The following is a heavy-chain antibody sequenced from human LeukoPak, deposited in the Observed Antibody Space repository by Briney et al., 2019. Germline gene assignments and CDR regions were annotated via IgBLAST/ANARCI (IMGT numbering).Heavy chain of an antibody. J-gene: IGHJ4*02. CDR3: ARVVVTRVLDY. Sequence: SETLSLTCTVSGGSISNSNYYWGWIRQPPGKGLEWIGSIYYSGSTYYNPSLKSRVTISVDTSKNQFSLKLSSVTAADTAVYYCARVVVTRVLDYWGQGTLVTVSS. CDR1: GGSISNSNYY. D-gene: IGHD3-22*01. CDR2: IYYSGST. V-gene: IGHV4-39*01.